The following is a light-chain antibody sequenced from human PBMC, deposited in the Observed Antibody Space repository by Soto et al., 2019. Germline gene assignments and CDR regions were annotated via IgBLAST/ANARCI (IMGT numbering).Light chain of an antibody. CDR3: QQYGSSPRT. V-gene: IGKV3-20*01. J-gene: IGKJ1*01. CDR2: GAS. CDR1: QTVRNNY. Sequence: EVVLTQSPGTLSLSPGERATLFCRASQTVRNNYLAWYQQRPGQAPRLLIYGASSRATGIPDRFSGSGSGTDFTLTISRLEAEDFAVYYCQQYGSSPRTFGRGTKVDIK.